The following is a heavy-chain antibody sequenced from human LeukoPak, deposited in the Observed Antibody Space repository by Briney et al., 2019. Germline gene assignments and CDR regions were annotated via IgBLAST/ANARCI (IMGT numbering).Heavy chain of an antibody. V-gene: IGHV4-4*07. Sequence: PSETLSLTCTVSGGSISSYYWSWIRQPAGKGLEWIGRIYTSGSTNYNPSLKSRVTMSVDTSKNQFSLKLSSVTAADTAVYYCARVRGVKYCSGGSCYDYYYYYMDVWGKGTTVTASS. CDR2: IYTSGST. CDR3: ARVRGVKYCSGGSCYDYYYYYMDV. J-gene: IGHJ6*03. D-gene: IGHD2-15*01. CDR1: GGSISSYY.